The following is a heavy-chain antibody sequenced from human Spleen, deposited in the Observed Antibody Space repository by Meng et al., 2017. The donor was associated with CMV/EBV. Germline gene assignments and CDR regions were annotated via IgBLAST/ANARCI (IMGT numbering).Heavy chain of an antibody. Sequence: LSLTCAASGFIFNNYAMHWVRQAPGKGLEWVAVISHDGTYERQSDSVKGRFTVSRDNAKNTLYLQVNSLRAEDTAVYYCARDLPYCDSIKCFVEGVLDSWGQGSLVTVSS. CDR3: ARDLPYCDSIKCFVEGVLDS. V-gene: IGHV3-30*04. J-gene: IGHJ4*02. CDR2: ISHDGTYE. D-gene: IGHD2/OR15-2a*01. CDR1: GFIFNNYA.